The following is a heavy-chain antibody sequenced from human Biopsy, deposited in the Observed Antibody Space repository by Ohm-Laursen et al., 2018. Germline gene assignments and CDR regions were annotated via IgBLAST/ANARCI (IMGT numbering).Heavy chain of an antibody. J-gene: IGHJ6*02. CDR3: AKDLGLNYSDRFLFYYGMDV. CDR1: GFTFDDYA. D-gene: IGHD4-17*01. V-gene: IGHV3-9*01. Sequence: LRLSCAASGFTFDDYAMHWVRQVPGKGLEWVSGISWNSDDIGYAGSVKGRFTISRDNARNALHLQMNSLRTEDTALYYCAKDLGLNYSDRFLFYYGMDVWGRGTTVTVSS. CDR2: ISWNSDDI.